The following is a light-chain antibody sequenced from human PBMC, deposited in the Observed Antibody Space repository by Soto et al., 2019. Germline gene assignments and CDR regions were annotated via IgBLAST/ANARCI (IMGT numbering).Light chain of an antibody. CDR1: QSVSSN. J-gene: IGKJ1*01. CDR3: QQYNIWWT. V-gene: IGKV3-15*01. CDR2: GAS. Sequence: ETVMTQSPATLSVSPGERATLSCRASQSVSSNLAWYQQKPGQAPRLLIYGASTRATGIPARFSGSGFETEFTLTISSLQSEDFAVYYCQQYNIWWTFGQGTKVEIK.